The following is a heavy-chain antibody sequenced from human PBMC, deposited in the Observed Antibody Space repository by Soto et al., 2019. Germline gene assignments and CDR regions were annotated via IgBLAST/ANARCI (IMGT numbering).Heavy chain of an antibody. V-gene: IGHV3-11*01. CDR1: GFTFSDYY. Sequence: GGSLRLSCAVSGFTFSDYYRSWIRQAPVKGLEWVSYISSSGSTIYYADSVKGRFTISRDNAKNSLYLQMNSLRAEDTAVYYCARAGVRSIVGEAFDIWGQGTMVTVSS. J-gene: IGHJ3*02. CDR2: ISSSGSTI. CDR3: ARAGVRSIVGEAFDI. D-gene: IGHD1-26*01.